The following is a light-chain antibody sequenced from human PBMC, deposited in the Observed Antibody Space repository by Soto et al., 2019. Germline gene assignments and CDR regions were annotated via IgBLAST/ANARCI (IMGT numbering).Light chain of an antibody. V-gene: IGKV3-20*01. CDR3: QQYGSSPPT. CDR2: GAS. Sequence: SVLTQSPATLSSYPGERATLSCRASQSVSIYLAWYQQKPGQAPRLLLYGASTRATGIPVRFSGSGFGTEFTLTISRLEPEDFAVYYCQQYGSSPPTFGQGTKVDI. J-gene: IGKJ1*01. CDR1: QSVSIY.